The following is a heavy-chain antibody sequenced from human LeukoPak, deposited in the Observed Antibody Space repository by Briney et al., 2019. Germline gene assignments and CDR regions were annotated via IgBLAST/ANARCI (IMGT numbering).Heavy chain of an antibody. D-gene: IGHD1-14*01. CDR2: IYHSGST. J-gene: IGHJ3*02. CDR1: GVSISSGGYS. V-gene: IGHV4-30-2*01. CDR3: ARDTLPDNAFDI. Sequence: SETLSLTCTVSGVSISSGGYSWSWIRQPPGKGLEWIGYIYHSGSTYYNPSLKSRVTISVDRSKNQFSLKLSSVTAADTAVYYCARDTLPDNAFDIWGQGTMVTVSS.